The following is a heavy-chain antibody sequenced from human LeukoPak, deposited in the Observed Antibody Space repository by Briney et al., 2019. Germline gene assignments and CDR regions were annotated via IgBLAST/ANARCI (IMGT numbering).Heavy chain of an antibody. J-gene: IGHJ5*02. D-gene: IGHD3-3*01. Sequence: SETLSLTCTVSGGSISSYYWSWIWQPAGKGLEWIGRIYTSGSTNYNPSLKSRVTMSVDTSKNQFPLKLSSVTAADTAVYYCARDFWSGYYRIPNWFDPWGQGTLVTVSS. CDR1: GGSISSYY. CDR3: ARDFWSGYYRIPNWFDP. V-gene: IGHV4-4*07. CDR2: IYTSGST.